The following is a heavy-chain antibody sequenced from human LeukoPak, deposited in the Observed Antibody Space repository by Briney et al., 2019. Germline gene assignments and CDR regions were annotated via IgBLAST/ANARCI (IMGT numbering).Heavy chain of an antibody. D-gene: IGHD3-16*01. CDR3: AREGAVPGIDP. V-gene: IGHV4-59*12. CDR2: IYYSGST. J-gene: IGHJ5*02. CDR1: GGSISSYY. Sequence: PSETLSLTCTVSGGSISSYYWSWIRQPPGKGLEWIGYIYYSGSTNYNPSLESRLTISMDTSKNQFSLRLTSVTAADTAVYYCAREGAVPGIDPWGQGTLVTVSS.